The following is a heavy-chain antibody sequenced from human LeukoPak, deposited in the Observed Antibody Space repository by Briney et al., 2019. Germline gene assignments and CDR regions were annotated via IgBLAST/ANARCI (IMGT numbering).Heavy chain of an antibody. J-gene: IGHJ6*02. CDR3: PRVSWYYDTPYRMDV. Sequence: ASVMVSCTASGYTFTGYYMHWVRPAPGQGLEWVGWINPNSGGTNYAQKLQGRVTMTRDTSISTAYMELSRLRSDDTAVYYCPRVSWYYDTPYRMDVWGQGTTVTVSS. CDR2: INPNSGGT. CDR1: GYTFTGYY. D-gene: IGHD3-22*01. V-gene: IGHV1-2*02.